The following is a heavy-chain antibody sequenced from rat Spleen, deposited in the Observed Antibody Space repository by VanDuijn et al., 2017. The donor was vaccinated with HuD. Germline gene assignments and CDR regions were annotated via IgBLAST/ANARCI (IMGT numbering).Heavy chain of an antibody. CDR2: ISTGGGNT. CDR3: ARDIAAIDYFDY. D-gene: IGHD1-2*01. Sequence: EVQLVESGGGLVQPGRSMKLSCAALGFTFSNYYMAWVRQAPTNGLEWVASISTGGGNTYYRDSVKGRFTISRDNAKSTLYLQMDSLRSEDTATYYCARDIAAIDYFDYWGQGVMVTVSS. CDR1: GFTFSNYY. J-gene: IGHJ2*01. V-gene: IGHV5-25*01.